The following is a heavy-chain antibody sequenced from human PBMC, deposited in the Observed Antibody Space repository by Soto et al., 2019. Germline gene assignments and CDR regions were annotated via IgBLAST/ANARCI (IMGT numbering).Heavy chain of an antibody. CDR1: GGTFSSYA. CDR3: ARDRGLDYYDSTKPGMDV. D-gene: IGHD3-22*01. Sequence: QVQLVQSGAEVKKPGSSVKVSCKASGGTFSSYAISWVRQAPGQGLEWMGGIIPIFGTANYAQKFQGRVTITADESTSTAYMELSSLRSEDTAVYYCARDRGLDYYDSTKPGMDVWGQGTTVTVSS. CDR2: IIPIFGTA. V-gene: IGHV1-69*12. J-gene: IGHJ6*02.